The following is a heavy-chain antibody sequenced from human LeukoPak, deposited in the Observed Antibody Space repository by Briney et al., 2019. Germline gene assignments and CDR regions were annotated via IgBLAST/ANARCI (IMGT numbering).Heavy chain of an antibody. V-gene: IGHV1-69*05. J-gene: IGHJ4*02. D-gene: IGHD6-19*01. CDR3: ARGPLIAVAGTRGYYFDY. Sequence: SVKVSCKASGGTFSSYAISWVRQAPGQGLEWMGGIIPIFGTANYAQKFQGRVTITTDESTSTAYMELSSLRSEDTAVYYCARGPLIAVAGTRGYYFDYWGQGTLVTVSS. CDR1: GGTFSSYA. CDR2: IIPIFGTA.